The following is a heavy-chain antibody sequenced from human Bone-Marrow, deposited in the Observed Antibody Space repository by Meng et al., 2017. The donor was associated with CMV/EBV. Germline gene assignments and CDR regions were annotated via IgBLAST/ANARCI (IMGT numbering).Heavy chain of an antibody. J-gene: IGHJ4*02. V-gene: IGHV1-2*02. Sequence: ASVKVSCKASGYTFTGYYMHWVRQAPGQGLEWMGWINPNSGGTNYAQKFQGRVTMTRDTSISTAYMELSRLRSDDTAVYYCARASRGCSYGTVAYPDYWGQGTLVTVSS. D-gene: IGHD5-18*01. CDR1: GYTFTGYY. CDR3: ARASRGCSYGTVAYPDY. CDR2: INPNSGGT.